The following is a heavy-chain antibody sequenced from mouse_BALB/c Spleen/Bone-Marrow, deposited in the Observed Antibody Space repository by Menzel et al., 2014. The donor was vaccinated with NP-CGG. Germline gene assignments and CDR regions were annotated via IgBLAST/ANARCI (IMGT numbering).Heavy chain of an antibody. CDR3: ARKGAMITHYYAMDY. CDR2: ISNGSSTI. V-gene: IGHV5-17*02. J-gene: IGHJ4*01. Sequence: EVMLVASGGGLVHPGGSRKLSCAASGFTFSSFGMHWVRQAPEKGLEWVAYISNGSSTIYYADTVKGRFTISRDNPKTTLFLQMTSLRSEDTAMYYCARKGAMITHYYAMDYWGQGTSGTGSS. CDR1: GFTFSSFG. D-gene: IGHD2-4*01.